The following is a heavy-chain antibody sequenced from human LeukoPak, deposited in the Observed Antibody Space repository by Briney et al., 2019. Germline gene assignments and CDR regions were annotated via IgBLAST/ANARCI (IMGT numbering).Heavy chain of an antibody. V-gene: IGHV3-48*04. CDR2: ISSSSSTI. CDR1: GFTFSSYS. J-gene: IGHJ3*02. Sequence: GGSLRLSCAASGFTFSSYSMNWVRQAPGKGLEWVSYISSSSSTIYYADSVKGRFTISRDNAKNSLYLQMNSLRAEDTAVYYCARGPYCSSTSCYTEDAFDIWGQGTMVTVSS. D-gene: IGHD2-2*02. CDR3: ARGPYCSSTSCYTEDAFDI.